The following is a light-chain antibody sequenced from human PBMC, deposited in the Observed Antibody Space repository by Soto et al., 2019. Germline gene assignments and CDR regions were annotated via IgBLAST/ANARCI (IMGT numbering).Light chain of an antibody. J-gene: IGLJ1*01. CDR3: SSFTRGSTPCV. CDR1: SSDIGDYNY. V-gene: IGLV2-14*03. CDR2: EVT. Sequence: QSVLTQPASVSGSRGQSMTISCTGTSSDIGDYNYVSWYKQYPGKAPKLLIFEVTNLPAGISNRFSGSKSGNTASLTISGLQAEDEADYYCSSFTRGSTPCVFGRVTKLTVL.